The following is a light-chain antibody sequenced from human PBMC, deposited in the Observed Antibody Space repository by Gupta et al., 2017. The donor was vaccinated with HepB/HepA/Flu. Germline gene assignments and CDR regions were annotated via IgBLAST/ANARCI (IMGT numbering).Light chain of an antibody. J-gene: IGKJ3*01. V-gene: IGKV1-39*01. CDR1: QSTSHF. Sequence: DIQMTQSPSSLSASVGDRVTITCRASQSTSHFLNWYQQKPGKAPKLLIYATSSLQSGVPSRFSGSGSGTDFTLTINSLQPEDFATYYCQQSYSTPFTFGPGTNVDI. CDR3: QQSYSTPFT. CDR2: ATS.